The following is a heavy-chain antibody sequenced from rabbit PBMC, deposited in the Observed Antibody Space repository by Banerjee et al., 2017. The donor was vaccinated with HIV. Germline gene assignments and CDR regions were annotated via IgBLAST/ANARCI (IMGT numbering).Heavy chain of an antibody. Sequence: QSLEESGGGLVKPGASLTLTCTASGFSFSRYWICWVRQAPGKGLEWIACIYAGNSGSTDYANWAKGRFTISKTSSTTVTLQMTSLTAADTATYFCARDYYGSLGWSDLWGPGTLVTVS. CDR3: ARDYYGSLGWSDL. V-gene: IGHV1S40*01. D-gene: IGHD5-1*01. J-gene: IGHJ4*01. CDR2: IYAGNSGST. CDR1: GFSFSRYW.